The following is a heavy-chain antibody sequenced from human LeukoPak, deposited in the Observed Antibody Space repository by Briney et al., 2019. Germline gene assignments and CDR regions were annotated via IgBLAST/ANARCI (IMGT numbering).Heavy chain of an antibody. Sequence: GGSLRLSCSASGFTFSSYAMHWVRQAPGKGLDYVSAISSNGDSTYYADSLKGRFTISRDNSKNTLYLQMSSLRPEDTAVYCCVKGQQYILTGYYFDYWGQGTLVTVSS. CDR1: GFTFSSYA. CDR2: ISSNGDST. D-gene: IGHD3-9*01. CDR3: VKGQQYILTGYYFDY. J-gene: IGHJ4*02. V-gene: IGHV3-64D*09.